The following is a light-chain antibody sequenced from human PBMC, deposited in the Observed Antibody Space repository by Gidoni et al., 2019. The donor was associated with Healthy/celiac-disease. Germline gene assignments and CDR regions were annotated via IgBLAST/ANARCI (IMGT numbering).Light chain of an antibody. CDR2: DAS. V-gene: IGKV1-33*01. CDR3: QQYDNFLFT. J-gene: IGKJ3*01. Sequence: DIQMTQSPSSLSSSVGDRVTITRQASQDISNYLNWYQQKPGKATKLLIYDASNLETGVPSRFSGSGSGTDFTFTISSLKPEDIATYYCQQYDNFLFTFGPGTKVDIK. CDR1: QDISNY.